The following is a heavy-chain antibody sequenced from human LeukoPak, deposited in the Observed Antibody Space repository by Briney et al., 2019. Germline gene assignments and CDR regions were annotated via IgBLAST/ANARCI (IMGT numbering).Heavy chain of an antibody. Sequence: ASVKVSCKASGYTFTSYYMHWVRQAPGQGLEWMGIINPSGGSTSYAQKFQGRVTMTRDTSTSTVYMELSSLRSEDTAVYYCARGLWDYYGSGSYYPGAVDWGQGTLVTVSS. V-gene: IGHV1-46*01. CDR2: INPSGGST. CDR3: ARGLWDYYGSGSYYPGAVD. D-gene: IGHD3-10*01. J-gene: IGHJ4*02. CDR1: GYTFTSYY.